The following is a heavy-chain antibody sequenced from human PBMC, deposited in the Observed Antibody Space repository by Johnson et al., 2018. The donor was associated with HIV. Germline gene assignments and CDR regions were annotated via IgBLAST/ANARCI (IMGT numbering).Heavy chain of an antibody. D-gene: IGHD3-22*01. V-gene: IGHV3-30*03. CDR1: GFTFSSYG. Sequence: QVQLVESGGGVVQPGRSLRLSCAASGFTFSSYGMHWVRQAPGKRLEWVAVISYDGSNTYYADSVKGRFTIYRDNAKNTLYLQMNSLRAEDTAVYYCARGRKSSGYIDAFDIWGQGTMVTVSS. CDR3: ARGRKSSGYIDAFDI. CDR2: ISYDGSNT. J-gene: IGHJ3*02.